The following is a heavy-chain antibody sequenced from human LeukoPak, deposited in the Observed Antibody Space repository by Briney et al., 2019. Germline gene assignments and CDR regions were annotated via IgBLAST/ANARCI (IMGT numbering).Heavy chain of an antibody. CDR2: ISGSGGST. D-gene: IGHD3-22*01. Sequence: GGSLRLSCAASGFTFSSYAMSWVRQAPGKGLEWVSAISGSGGSTYYADSVKGRFTISRDNSKNTLYLQMNSLRAEDTAVYYCATSRHPVITMISCDYWGQGTLVTVSS. CDR3: ATSRHPVITMISCDY. CDR1: GFTFSSYA. V-gene: IGHV3-23*01. J-gene: IGHJ4*02.